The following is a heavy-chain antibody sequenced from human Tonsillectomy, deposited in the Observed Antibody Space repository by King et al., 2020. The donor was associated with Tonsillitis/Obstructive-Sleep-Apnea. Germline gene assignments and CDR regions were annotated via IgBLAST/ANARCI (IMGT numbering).Heavy chain of an antibody. CDR1: GFTFSNYG. Sequence: VQLVESGGGVVQPGRSLRLSCAASGFTFSNYGMHWVRQAPGKGLEWVAVIWLDGSNKYYVDSVKGRFTISRDNLKNTLYLQMNSLRAEDTAVYYCARGAGSASTVTAYFDYGGQGTLVTVSS. CDR2: IWLDGSNK. V-gene: IGHV3-33*01. D-gene: IGHD4-17*01. CDR3: ARGAGSASTVTAYFDY. J-gene: IGHJ4*02.